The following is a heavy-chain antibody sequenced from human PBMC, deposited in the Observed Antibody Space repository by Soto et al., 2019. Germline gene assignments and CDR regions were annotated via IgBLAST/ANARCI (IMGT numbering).Heavy chain of an antibody. J-gene: IGHJ6*02. CDR3: ARDGRYYYGMDV. V-gene: IGHV4-34*01. CDR1: CRDHG. Sequence: CRDHGGSWISQPPGKGLEWIGEINRSGSTNYNPSLKSRVTISVDTSKNQFSLKLSSVTAADTGVYYCARDGRYYYGMDVSGQATTVTGSS. CDR2: INRSGST.